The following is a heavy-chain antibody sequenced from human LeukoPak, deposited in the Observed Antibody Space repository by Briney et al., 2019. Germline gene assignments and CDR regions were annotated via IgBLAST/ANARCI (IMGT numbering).Heavy chain of an antibody. CDR3: AKELQPRIAVAGTGFDY. D-gene: IGHD6-19*01. CDR1: GFTFSSYA. J-gene: IGHJ4*02. CDR2: ISGSGGST. Sequence: GGSLRLSCAASGFTFSSYAMSWVRQAPGKGLEWVSAISGSGGSTYYADSVKGRFTISRDNSKNTLYLQMNSLRAEDTAVYYCAKELQPRIAVAGTGFDYWGQGTLVTVSS. V-gene: IGHV3-23*01.